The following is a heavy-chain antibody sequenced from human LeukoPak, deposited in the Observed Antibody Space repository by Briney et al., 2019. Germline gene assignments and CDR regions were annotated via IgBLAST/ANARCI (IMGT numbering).Heavy chain of an antibody. CDR1: GGSVSSSNW. D-gene: IGHD3-9*01. Sequence: SETLSLTCVVSGGSVSSSNWWSWVRQPPGKGLEWIGEIYHSGSTNYNPSLKSRVTISVDKSKNQFSLKLSSVTAADTAVYYCARDAPLRYFDWLPRVDAFDIWGQGTMVTVSS. CDR3: ARDAPLRYFDWLPRVDAFDI. J-gene: IGHJ3*02. CDR2: IYHSGST. V-gene: IGHV4-4*02.